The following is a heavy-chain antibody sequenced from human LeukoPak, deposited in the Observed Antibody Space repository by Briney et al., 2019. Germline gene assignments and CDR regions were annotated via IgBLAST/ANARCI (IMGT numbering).Heavy chain of an antibody. Sequence: GGSLRLSCAASGFTFIMYDMTWVRQAPGKGLEWVSLISGSGATTYYADSVKGRFTISRDNSKNTLYLQMNSLRAEDTAVYYCAKYIASGKSGFDYWGQGTLVTVSS. D-gene: IGHD3-10*01. CDR1: GFTFIMYD. V-gene: IGHV3-23*01. J-gene: IGHJ4*02. CDR3: AKYIASGKSGFDY. CDR2: ISGSGATT.